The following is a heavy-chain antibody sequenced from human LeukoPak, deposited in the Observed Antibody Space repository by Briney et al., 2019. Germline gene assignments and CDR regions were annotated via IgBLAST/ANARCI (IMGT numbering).Heavy chain of an antibody. D-gene: IGHD3-10*01. CDR1: GGSISSGGYY. V-gene: IGHV4-61*08. Sequence: KPSQTLSLTCTVSGGSISSGGYYWSWIRQPPGKGLEWIGYIYYSGSTNSNPSLKSRVTISIDTSKNHFSLKLSSVTAADTAVYYCARDVSTHGSRGDYFDYWGQGTLVTVSS. CDR2: IYYSGST. CDR3: ARDVSTHGSRGDYFDY. J-gene: IGHJ4*02.